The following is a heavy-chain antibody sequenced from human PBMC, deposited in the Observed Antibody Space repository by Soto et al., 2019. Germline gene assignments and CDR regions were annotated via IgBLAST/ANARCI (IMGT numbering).Heavy chain of an antibody. D-gene: IGHD3-10*01. CDR1: GFTFSSYW. CDR3: ARAGGSMVRGVIDY. J-gene: IGHJ4*02. V-gene: IGHV3-7*01. Sequence: PGGSLRLSCAASGFTFSSYWMSWVRQAPGKGLEWVANIKQDGSEKYYVDSVKGRFTISRDNAKNSLYLQMNSLRAEDTAVYYCARAGGSMVRGVIDYWGQGTLVTVSS. CDR2: IKQDGSEK.